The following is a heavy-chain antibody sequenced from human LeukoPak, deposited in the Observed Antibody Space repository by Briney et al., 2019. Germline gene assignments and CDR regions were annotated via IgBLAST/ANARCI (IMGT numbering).Heavy chain of an antibody. V-gene: IGHV3-7*01. CDR3: ARDGDVSGYSD. CDR1: GFTLSSYW. D-gene: IGHD3-22*01. CDR2: IKQDGSEK. Sequence: GESLRLSCAASGFTLSSYWMSWVRQAPGKGLEWVANIKQDGSEKYYVDSVKGRFAISRDNAKNSLYLQMNSLRAEDTAVYYCARDGDVSGYSDWGQGTLVTVSS. J-gene: IGHJ4*02.